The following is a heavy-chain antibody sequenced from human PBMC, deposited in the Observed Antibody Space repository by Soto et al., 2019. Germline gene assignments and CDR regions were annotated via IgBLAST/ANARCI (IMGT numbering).Heavy chain of an antibody. D-gene: IGHD3-16*01. V-gene: IGHV4-59*01. Sequence: WTWIRQPPGKGLEWIGYIYDSGRANYNPSLKSRVTISIDTSKNQFSLKLRSVTAADTAVYYCARDKEPGSLDLGYWGQGTLVTVSS. CDR3: ARDKEPGSLDLGY. CDR2: IYDSGRA. J-gene: IGHJ4*02.